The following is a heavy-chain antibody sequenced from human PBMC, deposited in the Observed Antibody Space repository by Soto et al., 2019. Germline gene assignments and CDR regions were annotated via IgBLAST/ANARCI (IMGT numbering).Heavy chain of an antibody. V-gene: IGHV3-21*01. CDR3: ASQDYDSSGYYYGSLDY. D-gene: IGHD3-22*01. CDR2: ISSSSSYI. CDR1: GFTFSSYS. J-gene: IGHJ4*02. Sequence: GGSLRLSCAASGFTFSSYSMNWVRQAPGKGLEWVSSISSSSSYIYYADSVKGRFTISRDNAKNSLYLQMNSLRAEDTAVYYCASQDYDSSGYYYGSLDYWGPGPLLTVSS.